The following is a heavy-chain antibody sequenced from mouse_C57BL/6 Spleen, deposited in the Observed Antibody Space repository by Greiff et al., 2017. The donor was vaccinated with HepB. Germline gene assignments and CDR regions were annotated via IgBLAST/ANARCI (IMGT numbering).Heavy chain of an antibody. Sequence: VQLKESGAELVRPGTSVKVSCKASGYAFTNYLIEWVKQRPGQGLEWIGVINPGSGGTNYNEKFKGKATLTADKSSSTAYMQLSSLTSEDSAVYFCARPGGSSYNWYFDVWGTGTTVTVSS. J-gene: IGHJ1*03. CDR3: ARPGGSSYNWYFDV. V-gene: IGHV1-54*01. D-gene: IGHD1-1*01. CDR1: GYAFTNYL. CDR2: INPGSGGT.